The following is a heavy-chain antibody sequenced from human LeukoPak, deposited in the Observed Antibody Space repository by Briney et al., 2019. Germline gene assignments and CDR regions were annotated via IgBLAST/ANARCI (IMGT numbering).Heavy chain of an antibody. CDR1: GYTFNSYA. CDR3: AWGYDILTGVDAFDI. V-gene: IGHV1-3*01. Sequence: ASVKVSCKASGYTFNSYAMHWVRQAPGQRLEWLGWIDAGNGNTKYSQKFQDRVTITRDTSASTAYVELSCLRSEDTAVYYCAWGYDILTGVDAFDIWGQGTMVTVSS. J-gene: IGHJ3*02. CDR2: IDAGNGNT. D-gene: IGHD3-9*01.